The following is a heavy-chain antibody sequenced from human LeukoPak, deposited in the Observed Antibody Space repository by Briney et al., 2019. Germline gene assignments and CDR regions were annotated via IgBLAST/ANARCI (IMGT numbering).Heavy chain of an antibody. J-gene: IGHJ4*02. D-gene: IGHD3-3*01. Sequence: PSETLSLTCTVSGGSISSGDYYWSWIRQPPGKGLEWIGYIYYSGSTNYNPSLKSRVTISIDTSKNQFSLKLSSVTAADTAVYYCARSEISFGDYHDYWGQGTLVTVSS. CDR2: IYYSGST. CDR3: ARSEISFGDYHDY. CDR1: GGSISSGDYY. V-gene: IGHV4-61*08.